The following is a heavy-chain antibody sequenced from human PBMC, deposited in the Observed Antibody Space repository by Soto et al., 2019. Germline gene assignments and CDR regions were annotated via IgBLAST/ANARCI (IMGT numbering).Heavy chain of an antibody. CDR2: INHSGST. CDR1: GGSFSGYY. J-gene: IGHJ4*02. D-gene: IGHD4-17*01. V-gene: IGHV4-34*01. CDR3: TREGMTTVVNPSHPPDGFDY. Sequence: SETLSLTCAVYGGSFSGYYWSWIRQPPGKGLEWIGEINHSGSTNYNPSLKSRVTISVNTYKNQFSLKLSSVTASDTAGYYCTREGMTTVVNPSHPPDGFDYWGQGTLVTVYS.